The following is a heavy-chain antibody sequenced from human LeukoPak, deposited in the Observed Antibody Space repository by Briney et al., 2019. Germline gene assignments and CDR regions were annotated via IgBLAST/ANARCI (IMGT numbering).Heavy chain of an antibody. Sequence: GGSLRLSCAASGFTFSSYSMNWVRQAPGKGLEWVSYISSSSSTIYYADSVKGRFTISRDNAKNSLYLQMNSLRAEDTAVYYCARDPFPGIAAAGARSPGGYWGQGTLVTVSS. D-gene: IGHD6-13*01. V-gene: IGHV3-48*01. CDR1: GFTFSSYS. CDR2: ISSSSSTI. J-gene: IGHJ4*02. CDR3: ARDPFPGIAAAGARSPGGY.